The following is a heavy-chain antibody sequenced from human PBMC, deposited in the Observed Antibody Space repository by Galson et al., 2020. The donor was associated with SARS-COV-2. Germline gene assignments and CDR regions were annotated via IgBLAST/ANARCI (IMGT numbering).Heavy chain of an antibody. CDR3: AILHHALYYYYGVDV. CDR1: GVTISSSSYY. Sequence: SETLSLTCTASGVTISSSSYYWGWIRQPPGKGLAWSGCTYYSGSTYYNPSLNSRVTISVDKSKNQFPLKLSSVTAADTAVYYCAILHHALYYYYGVDVWGQGTTVTVSS. J-gene: IGHJ6*02. V-gene: IGHV4-39*01. CDR2: TYYSGST.